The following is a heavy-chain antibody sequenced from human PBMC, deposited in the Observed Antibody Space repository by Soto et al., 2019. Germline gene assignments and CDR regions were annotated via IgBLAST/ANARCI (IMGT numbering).Heavy chain of an antibody. V-gene: IGHV1-2*04. CDR3: ARESGGATATLDYYYFYMDV. D-gene: IGHD5-12*01. CDR2: INPNFGVT. CDR1: GDSFNDYY. Sequence: QVQLVQSGAEVRKPGASVTVSCRSSGDSFNDYYIHWVRQAPGQGFEWMGWINPNFGVTKYAQKFQGWVSMTRDTSIRTVYMQLSRLRSDDTAVYYCARESGGATATLDYYYFYMDVWGTGTTVTVSS. J-gene: IGHJ6*03.